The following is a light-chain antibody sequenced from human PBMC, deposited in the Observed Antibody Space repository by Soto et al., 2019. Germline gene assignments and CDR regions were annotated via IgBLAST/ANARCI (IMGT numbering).Light chain of an antibody. Sequence: DIQMTQSPSSVSASVGDRVTITCRASQGISSWLAWYQQKPGKAPKLLIYAASSLQSGVPSRFSGSGSGTDFTLTISSLQXXDXXXXXXQQANSFPSLTFGGGTKVXXK. CDR1: QGISSW. J-gene: IGKJ4*01. CDR3: QQANSFPSLT. CDR2: AAS. V-gene: IGKV1-12*02.